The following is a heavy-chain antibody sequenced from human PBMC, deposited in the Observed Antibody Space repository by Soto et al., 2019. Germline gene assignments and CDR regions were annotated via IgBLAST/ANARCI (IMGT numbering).Heavy chain of an antibody. CDR2: IYYSGST. D-gene: IGHD4-17*01. V-gene: IGHV4-31*03. CDR3: ARVHYGRYYFDY. J-gene: IGHJ4*02. Sequence: QVQLQESGPGLVKPSQTLSLTCTVSGGSISSGGYYWSWIRQHPGKGLEWIGYIYYSGSTYYNPSLKSRVTISVDKSKNQFSLKLSAVTAADTAVYYCARVHYGRYYFDYWGQGTLVTVSS. CDR1: GGSISSGGYY.